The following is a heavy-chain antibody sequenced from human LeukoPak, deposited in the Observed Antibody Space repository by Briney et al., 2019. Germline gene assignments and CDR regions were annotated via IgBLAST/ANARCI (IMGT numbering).Heavy chain of an antibody. CDR1: GGTFSSYA. J-gene: IGHJ5*02. Sequence: GASVKVSCKASGGTFSSYAISWVRQAPGQGLEWMGRIIPILGIVNYAQKFQGRVTITADKSTSTAYMELSSLRSEDTAVYYCARGECGSYPSWFDPWGQGTLVTVSS. CDR2: IIPILGIV. D-gene: IGHD1-26*01. CDR3: ARGECGSYPSWFDP. V-gene: IGHV1-69*04.